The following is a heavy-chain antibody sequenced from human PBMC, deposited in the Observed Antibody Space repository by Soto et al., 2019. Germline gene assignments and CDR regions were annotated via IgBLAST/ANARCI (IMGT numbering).Heavy chain of an antibody. CDR3: AKDGKYYDFWSGYPTQYYFDY. Sequence: GGSLRLSCAASGFTFSSYGMHWVRQAPGKGLEWVAVISYDGSNKYYADSVKGRFTISRDNSKNTLYLQMNSLRAEDTAVYYCAKDGKYYDFWSGYPTQYYFDYWGQGTLVTVSS. V-gene: IGHV3-30*18. J-gene: IGHJ4*02. CDR2: ISYDGSNK. D-gene: IGHD3-3*01. CDR1: GFTFSSYG.